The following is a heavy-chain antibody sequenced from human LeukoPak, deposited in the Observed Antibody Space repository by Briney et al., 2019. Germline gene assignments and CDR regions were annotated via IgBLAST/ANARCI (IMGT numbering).Heavy chain of an antibody. CDR1: GYTFTTYG. Sequence: ASVKVSCKASGYTFTTYGISWVRQAPGQGLEWMGWINANNSDTHYAQKLQGRITMTTDTSTSTVYMELRSLRSDDTAVYYCTRDFVLLTSYDVFENWGQGTLVTVPS. V-gene: IGHV1-18*01. D-gene: IGHD3-3*01. J-gene: IGHJ4*02. CDR3: TRDFVLLTSYDVFEN. CDR2: INANNSDT.